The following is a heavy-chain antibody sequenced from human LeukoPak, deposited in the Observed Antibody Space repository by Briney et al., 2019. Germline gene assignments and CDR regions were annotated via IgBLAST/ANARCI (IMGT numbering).Heavy chain of an antibody. CDR2: IYYSGDI. D-gene: IGHD3-10*02. J-gene: IGHJ4*02. CDR3: ASVNVRGAPTRVDY. Sequence: SDTLSLTCGVSGYSISSGSWWGWIRQPPGKGLERIGYIYYSGDIYYNPSLKSRVTMSVDTSKNQFSLKLSSVTAVDTAVYYCASVNVRGAPTRVDYWGQGTLVTVSS. CDR1: GYSISSGSW. V-gene: IGHV4-28*05.